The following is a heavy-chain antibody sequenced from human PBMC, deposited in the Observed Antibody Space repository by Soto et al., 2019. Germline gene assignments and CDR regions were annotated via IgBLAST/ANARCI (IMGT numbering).Heavy chain of an antibody. CDR1: GHTFTASG. J-gene: IGHJ4*02. CDR3: ARWDDYGASDQYHFDQ. V-gene: IGHV1-18*01. D-gene: IGHD4-17*01. Sequence: QVQLVQSGPEVQKPGASLKVSCKASGHTFTASGISWVRQAPGQGLEWMGWTSIYNGHTDYSPKFLGRVVMTTDTSADTAYLELKSLRPDDAALYYCARWDDYGASDQYHFDQWGQGTLVTVSS. CDR2: TSIYNGHT.